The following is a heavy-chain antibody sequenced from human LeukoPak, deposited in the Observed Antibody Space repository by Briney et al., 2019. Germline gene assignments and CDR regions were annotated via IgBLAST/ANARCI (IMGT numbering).Heavy chain of an antibody. Sequence: PGGPLKLSCAASGFTFSSYGMHWVRQAPGKGLEWVAVISYDGSTKYYADSVKGRFTISRDNSENTLYLQMNSLRGEDTAVYYCAKQWDPDYWGQGTLVTVSS. CDR3: AKQWDPDY. D-gene: IGHD1-26*01. V-gene: IGHV3-30*18. CDR2: ISYDGSTK. J-gene: IGHJ4*02. CDR1: GFTFSSYG.